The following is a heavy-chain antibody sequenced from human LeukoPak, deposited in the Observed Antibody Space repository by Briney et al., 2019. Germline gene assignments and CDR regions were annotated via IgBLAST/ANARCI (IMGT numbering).Heavy chain of an antibody. D-gene: IGHD3-3*01. Sequence: LGTLSLTCTVSGGSISRYYWSWIRQPPGKGVEWIGYIYYSGSTNYNPYLKSRVTISVDTSKNQFSLKLSSVTAADTAVYYCARSYDTNFDYWGQGTLVTVSS. CDR2: IYYSGST. CDR3: ARSYDTNFDY. CDR1: GGSISRYY. J-gene: IGHJ4*02. V-gene: IGHV4-59*01.